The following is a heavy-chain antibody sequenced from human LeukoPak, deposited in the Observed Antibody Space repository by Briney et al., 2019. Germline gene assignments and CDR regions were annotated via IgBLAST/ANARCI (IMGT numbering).Heavy chain of an antibody. Sequence: ASVKVSCKASGYTFTSYDINWERQATGQGLEWMGWMNPNSGNTGYAQKFQGRVTMTRNTSISTAYMELSSLRSEDTAVYYCARVYYDFWSGYFGYYYYYGMDVWGQGTTVTVSS. CDR3: ARVYYDFWSGYFGYYYYYGMDV. J-gene: IGHJ6*02. V-gene: IGHV1-8*01. D-gene: IGHD3-3*01. CDR2: MNPNSGNT. CDR1: GYTFTSYD.